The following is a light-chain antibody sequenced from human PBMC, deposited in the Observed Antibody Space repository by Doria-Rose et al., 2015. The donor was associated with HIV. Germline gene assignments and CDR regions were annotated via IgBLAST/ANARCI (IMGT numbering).Light chain of an antibody. CDR1: QSFSSTY. J-gene: IGKJ1*01. V-gene: IGKV3-20*01. Sequence: TRSPGTLSLSPGERATLSCRASQSFSSTYLAWYQQKPGQAPSLLIYDGSTRATGIPDRFSASGSGTDFTLTINRLEPEDSALYYCHQCGTSWTFGQGTKVEI. CDR3: HQCGTSWT. CDR2: DGS.